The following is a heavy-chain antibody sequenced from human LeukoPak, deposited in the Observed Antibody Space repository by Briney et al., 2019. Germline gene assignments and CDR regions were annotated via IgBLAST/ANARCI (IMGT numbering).Heavy chain of an antibody. Sequence: GGSLRLSCAASGFTFSSYAMSWVRQAPGKGLEWVSAISGSGGSTYYADSVKGRFTISRDNSKNTLSLQMNSLRVEDTAVYYCAKTPTMTSPPFDYWGQGTLVTVSS. J-gene: IGHJ4*02. CDR3: AKTPTMTSPPFDY. D-gene: IGHD4-17*01. V-gene: IGHV3-23*01. CDR1: GFTFSSYA. CDR2: ISGSGGST.